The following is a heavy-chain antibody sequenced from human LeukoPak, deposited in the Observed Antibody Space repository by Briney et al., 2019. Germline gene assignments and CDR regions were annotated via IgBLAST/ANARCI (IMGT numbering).Heavy chain of an antibody. D-gene: IGHD1-1*01. CDR1: GFTFSSYE. V-gene: IGHV3-48*03. CDR3: ARNDYQAFDY. J-gene: IGHJ4*02. CDR2: ISSSGSTI. Sequence: PGRSLRLSCAASGFTFSSYEMNWVRQAPGKVLEWVSYISSSGSTIYYADSVKGRFTISRDNAKNSLYLQMNSLRAEDTAVYYCARNDYQAFDYWGQGTLVTVSS.